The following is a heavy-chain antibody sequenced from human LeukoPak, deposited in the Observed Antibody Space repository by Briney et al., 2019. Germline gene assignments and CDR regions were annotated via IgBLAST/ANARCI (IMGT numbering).Heavy chain of an antibody. D-gene: IGHD3-16*01. CDR3: ARDRLPLAPEYDYVWGSYSY. CDR1: GYTFTSYY. CDR2: INPSGDSA. V-gene: IGHV1-46*01. Sequence: ASVKVSCKASGYTFTSYYIHWVRQAPGQGLEWMGMINPSGDSAIYAQKFQGRVTMTRDTSTSTLYMELSSLRSEDTAVYYCARDRLPLAPEYDYVWGSYSYWGQGTLVTVSS. J-gene: IGHJ4*02.